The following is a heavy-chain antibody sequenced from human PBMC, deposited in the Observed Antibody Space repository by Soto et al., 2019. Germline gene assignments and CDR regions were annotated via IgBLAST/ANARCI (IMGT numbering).Heavy chain of an antibody. J-gene: IGHJ4*02. CDR1: GFIVSSNQ. V-gene: IGHV3-53*01. Sequence: LRLSCVASGFIVSSNQMSWVRQAPGKGLEWVSVIYSGHTTYYADSVEGRFTISRDDSKNTLYLQMNSLRVEDTAVYYCVRGPSDHKLRLVEWPYGDYWGQGALVTVSS. CDR3: VRGPSDHKLRLVEWPYGDY. D-gene: IGHD3-3*01. CDR2: IYSGHTT.